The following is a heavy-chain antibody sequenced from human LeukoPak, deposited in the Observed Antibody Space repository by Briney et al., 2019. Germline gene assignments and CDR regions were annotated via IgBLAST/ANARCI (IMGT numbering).Heavy chain of an antibody. J-gene: IGHJ4*02. CDR3: AKDEGVVLSTSFDFGH. CDR2: ISGSGRNT. CDR1: GFTFSTYA. D-gene: IGHD3-10*01. Sequence: GGSLRLSCVVSGFTFSTYAMSWVRQAPGKGLEWVAFISGSGRNTYYADSVKGRFTISRDNFRNTLSLQMNSPRPDDTAIYYCAKDEGVVLSTSFDFGHWGQGTLVAVSS. V-gene: IGHV3-23*01.